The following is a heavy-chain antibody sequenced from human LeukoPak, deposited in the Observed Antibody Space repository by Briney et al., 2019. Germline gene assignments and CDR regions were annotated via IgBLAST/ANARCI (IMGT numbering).Heavy chain of an antibody. D-gene: IGHD1-26*01. Sequence: PGGSLRLSCAASGFTFSNYWMSWVRQAPGKGLEWVANIKQDGSGNYVDSVKGRFTISRDNAKNSLYLQMNSLRVDDTAVYYCARADVSGSYFDFDYRGQGTLVTVSS. V-gene: IGHV3-7*01. CDR1: GFTFSNYW. CDR2: IKQDGSG. CDR3: ARADVSGSYFDFDY. J-gene: IGHJ4*02.